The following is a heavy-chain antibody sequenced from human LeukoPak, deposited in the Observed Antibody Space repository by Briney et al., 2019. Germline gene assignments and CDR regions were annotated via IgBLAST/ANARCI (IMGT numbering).Heavy chain of an antibody. V-gene: IGHV1-46*01. J-gene: IGHJ3*02. CDR1: GYTFTSYY. D-gene: IGHD3-10*01. Sequence: GASVKVSCKASGYTFTSYYIHWVRQSPGQGVEWMGIIDPSDGSTNYAQKFQGRVTMTRDASTSTVYMELSSLRSEDTAVYYCARGGSLNPFDIWGQGTMVTVSS. CDR2: IDPSDGST. CDR3: ARGGSLNPFDI.